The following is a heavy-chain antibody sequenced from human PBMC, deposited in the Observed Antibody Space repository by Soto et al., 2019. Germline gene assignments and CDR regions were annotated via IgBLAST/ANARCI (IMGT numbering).Heavy chain of an antibody. J-gene: IGHJ3*02. CDR1: GGTFSSYA. CDR2: IIPIFGTA. D-gene: IGHD5-18*01. CDR3: AREARLGYSHGPGHDAFDI. Sequence: SVKVSCKASGGTFSSYAISWVRQAPGQGLEWMGGIIPIFGTANYAQKFQGRVTITADESTSTAYMELSSLRSEDTAVYYCAREARLGYSHGPGHDAFDIWGQGTMVTVSS. V-gene: IGHV1-69*13.